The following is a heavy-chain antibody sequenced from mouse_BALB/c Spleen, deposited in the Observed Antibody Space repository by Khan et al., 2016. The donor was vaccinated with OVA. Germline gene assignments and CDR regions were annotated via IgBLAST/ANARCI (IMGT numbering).Heavy chain of an antibody. CDR2: ISYSSST. J-gene: IGHJ2*01. D-gene: IGHD6-1*01. V-gene: IGHV3-1*02. CDR1: GYSITSGYG. Sequence: VQLQESGPGLVKPSQSLSLTCTVTGYSITSGYGWYWIRQSPGNKLEWMGYISYSSSTNYNPSLKSRISITRDTSKNQFFLQFNSVTTEDTATYYGSRTSGINYWGQGTTLTVSS. CDR3: SRTSGINY.